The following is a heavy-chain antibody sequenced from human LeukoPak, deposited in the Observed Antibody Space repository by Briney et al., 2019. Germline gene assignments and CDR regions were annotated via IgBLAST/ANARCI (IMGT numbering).Heavy chain of an antibody. D-gene: IGHD2-2*02. CDR3: ASGYCSSTSCYTSYYYYGTDV. J-gene: IGHJ6*02. CDR2: ISYDGSNK. CDR1: GFTFSSYA. Sequence: GRSLRLSCAASGFTFSSYAMHWVRQAPGKGLEWVAVISYDGSNKYYADSVKGRFTISRDNSKNTLYLQMNSLRAEDTAVYYCASGYCSSTSCYTSYYYYGTDVWGQGATVTVSS. V-gene: IGHV3-30-3*01.